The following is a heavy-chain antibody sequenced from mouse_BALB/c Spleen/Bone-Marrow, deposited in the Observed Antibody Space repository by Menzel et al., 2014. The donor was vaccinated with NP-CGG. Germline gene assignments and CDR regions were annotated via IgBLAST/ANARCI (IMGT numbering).Heavy chain of an antibody. CDR2: IDPANGNT. Sequence: VQLKHSGAELVKPGASVKLSCTASGFNIKDTYMHWVKQRPELGLEWIGRIDPANGNTKYDPKFQGKATITADTSSNTAYLQLSSLTSEDTAVYYCARSGYGSSLFAYWGQGTLVTVSA. CDR3: ARSGYGSSLFAY. J-gene: IGHJ3*01. D-gene: IGHD1-1*01. V-gene: IGHV14-3*02. CDR1: GFNIKDTY.